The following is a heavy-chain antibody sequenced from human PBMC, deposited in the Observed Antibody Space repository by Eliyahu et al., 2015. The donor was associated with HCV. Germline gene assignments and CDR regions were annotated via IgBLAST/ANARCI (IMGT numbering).Heavy chain of an antibody. CDR3: ARCKITIFGVAPVFVWFDP. V-gene: IGHV4-39*01. D-gene: IGHD3-3*01. J-gene: IGHJ5*02. CDR2: IYYSGST. CDR1: GGXISSSSYX. Sequence: QLQLQESGPGLVKPSETLSLTCTVSGGXISSSSYXWGWIRQPPGKGLEWIGSIYYSGSTYYNPSLKSRVTISVDTSKNQFSLKLSSVTAADTAVYYCARCKITIFGVAPVFVWFDPWGQGTLVTVSS.